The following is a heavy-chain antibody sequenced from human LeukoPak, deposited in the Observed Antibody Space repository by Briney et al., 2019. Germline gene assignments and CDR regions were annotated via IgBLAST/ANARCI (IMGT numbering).Heavy chain of an antibody. CDR3: AREGVAGTA. CDR1: GGSISSGSYY. V-gene: IGHV4-61*02. Sequence: SQTLSLTCTVSGGSISSGSYYWSWIRQPAGKGLEWIGRIYTCGSTNYNPSLKSRVTISVDTSKNQFSLKLSSVTAADTAVYYCAREGVAGTAWGQGTLVTVSS. CDR2: IYTCGST. D-gene: IGHD6-19*01. J-gene: IGHJ4*02.